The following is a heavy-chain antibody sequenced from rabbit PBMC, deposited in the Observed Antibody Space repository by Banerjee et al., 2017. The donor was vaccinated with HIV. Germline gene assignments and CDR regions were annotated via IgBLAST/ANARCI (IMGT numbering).Heavy chain of an antibody. J-gene: IGHJ6*01. Sequence: QEQLEESGGGLVQPEGSLTLTCTASGFSFSSSYHMCWVRQAPGKGLEWIACIYAGSSDSTYSATWAKGRFTLSKTSSTTVTLQMTSLTAADTATYFCARDTGTGFSTYGMDLWGQGTLVTVS. CDR3: ARDTGTGFSTYGMDL. V-gene: IGHV1S45*01. CDR2: IYAGSSDST. D-gene: IGHD7-1*01. CDR1: GFSFSSSYH.